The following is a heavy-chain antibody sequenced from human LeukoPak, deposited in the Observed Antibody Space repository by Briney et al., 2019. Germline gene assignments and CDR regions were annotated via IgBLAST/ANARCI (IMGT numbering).Heavy chain of an antibody. Sequence: GGSLRFSCAASGFTFSSNSMNWVRQAPGKGLQWVSFISSSGSTIYYADSVKGRFTISRDNAKNSLYLQMNSLRAEDTTVYYCARCPGIAAAGYFDYWGQGTLVTVSS. CDR2: ISSSGSTI. J-gene: IGHJ4*02. CDR3: ARCPGIAAAGYFDY. D-gene: IGHD6-13*01. CDR1: GFTFSSNS. V-gene: IGHV3-48*04.